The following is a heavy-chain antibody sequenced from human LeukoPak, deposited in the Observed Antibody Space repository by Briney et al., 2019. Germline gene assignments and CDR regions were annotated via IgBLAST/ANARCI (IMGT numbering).Heavy chain of an antibody. CDR3: ARAIPLPNYYDSSGYYGG. D-gene: IGHD3-22*01. CDR2: INPNSGGT. V-gene: IGHV1-2*06. J-gene: IGHJ4*02. CDR1: GYTFTGYY. Sequence: ASVKVSCKASGYTFTGYYMHWVRQAPGQGLEWMGRINPNSGGTNYAQKFQGRVTMTRDTSISTAYMELSRLRSDDTAVYYCARAIPLPNYYDSSGYYGGWGQGTLVTVSS.